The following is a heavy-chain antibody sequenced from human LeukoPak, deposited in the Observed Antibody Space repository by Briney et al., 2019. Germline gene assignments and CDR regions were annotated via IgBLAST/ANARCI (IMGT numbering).Heavy chain of an antibody. CDR2: IIPIFGTA. CDR1: GGTFTSYA. D-gene: IGHD6-6*01. J-gene: IGHJ5*02. Sequence: SVKVSCKASGGTFTSYAISWVRQAPGQGLEWMGGIIPIFGTANYAQKFQGRVTITADESTSTAYMELSSLRSEDTAVYYCARLHTIAAHNWFDPWGQGTLVTVSS. CDR3: ARLHTIAAHNWFDP. V-gene: IGHV1-69*13.